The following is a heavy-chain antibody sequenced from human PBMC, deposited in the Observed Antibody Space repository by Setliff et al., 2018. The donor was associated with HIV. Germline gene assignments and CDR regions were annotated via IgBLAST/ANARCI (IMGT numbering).Heavy chain of an antibody. V-gene: IGHV3-74*01. D-gene: IGHD3-22*01. Sequence: GGSLRLSCAASGFTFSYYWMHWVRQAPGKGLVWVSRINGDGTSTSYADSVKGRFTISRDNAKNTLSLQMNSLRADDTAVYFCVTLLYDSSGFQEYFDCWGRGTLVTVSS. CDR3: VTLLYDSSGFQEYFDC. CDR1: GFTFSYYW. CDR2: INGDGTST. J-gene: IGHJ4*02.